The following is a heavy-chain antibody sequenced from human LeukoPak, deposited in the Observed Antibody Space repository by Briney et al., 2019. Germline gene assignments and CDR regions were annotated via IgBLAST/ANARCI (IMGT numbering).Heavy chain of an antibody. CDR1: GFTFDDYA. CDR3: ALGGGYDSPYYYYGMDV. CDR2: ISWDGGST. J-gene: IGHJ6*04. Sequence: GGSLRLSCAASGFTFDDYAMHWVRQAPGKGLEWVSLISWDGGSTYYADSVKGRFTISRDNSKNSLYLQMNSLRAENTALYYCALGGGYDSPYYYYGMDVWGKGTTVTVSS. D-gene: IGHD5-12*01. V-gene: IGHV3-43D*04.